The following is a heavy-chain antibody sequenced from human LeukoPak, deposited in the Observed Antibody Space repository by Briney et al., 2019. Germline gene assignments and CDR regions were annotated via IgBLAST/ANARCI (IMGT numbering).Heavy chain of an antibody. V-gene: IGHV4-4*07. CDR3: ARALRSGDYFDY. D-gene: IGHD2-15*01. J-gene: IGHJ4*02. Sequence: PSETLSLTCTVSGGFISNYYGSWIRQPAGKGLEWIGRIYSSGTTKYNPSLKSRVTISVDKSKNQFSLKLSSVTAADTAVYYCARALRSGDYFDYWGQGTLVTVSS. CDR2: IYSSGTT. CDR1: GGFISNYY.